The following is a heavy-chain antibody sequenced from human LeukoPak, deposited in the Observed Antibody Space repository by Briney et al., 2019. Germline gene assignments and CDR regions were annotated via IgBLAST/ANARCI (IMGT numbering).Heavy chain of an antibody. CDR3: ARDQDIVVVVAASPGSFDY. Sequence: GGSLRLSCAASGFTFSSYSMNWVRQAPGKGLEWVSYISSSSSTIYYADSVKGRFTISRDNAKNSLYLQMNSLRAEDTAVYYCARDQDIVVVVAASPGSFDYWGQGTLVTVSS. CDR1: GFTFSSYS. CDR2: ISSSSSTI. V-gene: IGHV3-48*01. D-gene: IGHD2-15*01. J-gene: IGHJ4*02.